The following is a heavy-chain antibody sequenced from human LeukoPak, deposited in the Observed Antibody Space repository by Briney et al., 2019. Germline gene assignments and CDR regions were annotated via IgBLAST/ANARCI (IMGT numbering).Heavy chain of an antibody. CDR2: INHSGST. CDR1: GGSFSGYY. V-gene: IGHV4-34*01. J-gene: IGHJ4*02. D-gene: IGHD3-22*01. CDR3: ARAVSVYYDSSGYWEVYFDY. Sequence: SETLSLTCAVYGGSFSGYYWSWIRQPPGKGLEWIGEINHSGSTNYNPSPKSRVTISVDTSKNQFSLKLSSVTAADTAVYYCARAVSVYYDSSGYWEVYFDYWGQGTLVTVSS.